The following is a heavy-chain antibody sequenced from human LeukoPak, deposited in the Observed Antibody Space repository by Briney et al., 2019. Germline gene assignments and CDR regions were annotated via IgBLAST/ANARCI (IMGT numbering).Heavy chain of an antibody. CDR1: GYTFTGYY. CDR2: INPNSGGT. Sequence: ASVKVSCKASGYTFTGYYMHWVRQAPGQGLEWMGRINPNSGGTNYAQKFQGRVTMTRDTSISTAYMELSRLRSDDTAVYYCARKYYCDSSGYYYDDAFDIWGQGTMVTVSS. V-gene: IGHV1-2*06. CDR3: ARKYYCDSSGYYYDDAFDI. D-gene: IGHD3-22*01. J-gene: IGHJ3*02.